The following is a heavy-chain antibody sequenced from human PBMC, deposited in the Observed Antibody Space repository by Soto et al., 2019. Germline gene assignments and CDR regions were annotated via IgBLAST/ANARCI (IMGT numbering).Heavy chain of an antibody. CDR2: INHSGST. D-gene: IGHD5-12*01. CDR1: GGSFSGYY. Sequence: QVQLQQWGAGLLKPSETLSLTCAVYGGSFSGYYWSWIRQPPGKGLEWIGEINHSGSTNYNPSLKSRVTISVDTSKNQFSLKLSSVTAADTAVYYCARGYRWLRLHYMDVWGKGTTVTVSS. V-gene: IGHV4-34*01. J-gene: IGHJ6*03. CDR3: ARGYRWLRLHYMDV.